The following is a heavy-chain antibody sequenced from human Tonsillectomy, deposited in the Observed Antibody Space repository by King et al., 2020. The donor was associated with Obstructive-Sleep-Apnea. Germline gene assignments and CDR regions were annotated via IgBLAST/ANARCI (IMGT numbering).Heavy chain of an antibody. CDR1: GGSISSGDYY. CDR3: AREGGSYYKYTWFDP. V-gene: IGHV4-30-4*01. CDR2: IYYSGST. J-gene: IGHJ5*02. D-gene: IGHD1-26*01. Sequence: QLQESGPGLVKPSQTLSLTCTVSGGSISSGDYYWSWIRQPPGKGLEWIGYIYYSGSTYYNPSLKSRVTISVDPSKNQFSLKLSSVTAADTAVYYCAREGGSYYKYTWFDPWGQGTLVTVSS.